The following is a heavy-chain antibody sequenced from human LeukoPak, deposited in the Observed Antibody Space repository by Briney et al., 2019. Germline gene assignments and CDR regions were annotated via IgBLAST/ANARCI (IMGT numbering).Heavy chain of an antibody. Sequence: GGSLRLSCAASGFTFSSYAMHWVRQAPGKGLEYVSAISSNGGSTYYANSVKGRFTISRDNSKNTLYLQMGSLRAEDMAVYYCARGGSDSPSFPLLWWGRGTLVTVSS. CDR1: GFTFSSYA. V-gene: IGHV3-64*01. CDR2: ISSNGGST. CDR3: ARGGSDSPSFPLLW. J-gene: IGHJ4*02. D-gene: IGHD2-15*01.